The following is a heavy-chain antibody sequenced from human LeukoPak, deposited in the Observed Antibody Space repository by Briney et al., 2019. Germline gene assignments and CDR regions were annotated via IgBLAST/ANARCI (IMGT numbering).Heavy chain of an antibody. J-gene: IGHJ4*02. D-gene: IGHD1-26*01. CDR1: GFTFSTYA. CDR3: ARGIVGATHPPDY. V-gene: IGHV3-64*01. CDR2: ISNNGGST. Sequence: PGGSLRLSCAASGFTFSTYAMHWVRQASGKGLEYVSAISNNGGSTYYANSVKGRFTISRDNSKNTLYLQMGSLRAEDMAVYYCARGIVGATHPPDYWGQGTLVTVSS.